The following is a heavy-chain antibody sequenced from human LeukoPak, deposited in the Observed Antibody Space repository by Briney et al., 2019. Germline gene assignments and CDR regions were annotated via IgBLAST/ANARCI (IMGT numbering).Heavy chain of an antibody. Sequence: PSQTLSLTCTVSGCSISRGSYYWSWIRQPAGKGLECIGRIYTSGSTNYNPSLKSRVTISVATSKNQFSLKLRSVAAADTAVYYCARVPGYGNTSYSYYYMDVWGKGTTVTVSS. CDR1: GCSISRGSYY. V-gene: IGHV4-61*02. CDR2: IYTSGST. D-gene: IGHD4-11*01. J-gene: IGHJ6*03. CDR3: ARVPGYGNTSYSYYYMDV.